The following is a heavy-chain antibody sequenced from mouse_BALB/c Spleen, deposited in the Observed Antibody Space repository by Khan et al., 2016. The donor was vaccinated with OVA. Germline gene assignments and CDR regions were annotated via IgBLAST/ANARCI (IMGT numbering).Heavy chain of an antibody. V-gene: IGHV3-2*02. CDR3: ARIYGGDFDY. Sequence: VQRKESGPGLVKPSQSLSLTCTVTGYSITSDYAWNWIRQFPGNKLEWMGYISYSGNTKYNPSLKSRISITRDTSKNQFFLQLNSVTTEDTATYYCARIYGGDFDYWGQGTTLTVSS. J-gene: IGHJ2*01. CDR1: GYSITSDYA. CDR2: ISYSGNT. D-gene: IGHD1-1*01.